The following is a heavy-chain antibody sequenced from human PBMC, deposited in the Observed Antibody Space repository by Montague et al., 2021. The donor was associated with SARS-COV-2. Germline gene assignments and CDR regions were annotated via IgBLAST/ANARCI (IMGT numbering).Heavy chain of an antibody. D-gene: IGHD3-10*01. J-gene: IGHJ6*02. CDR3: ARGRRILLWFGELLSGGDYYGIDV. Sequence: SETLSLTCAVYGGSFSGYYWSWIRQPPGKGLEWIGEINHSGSTNYNPSLKSRVTIPVDTSKNQFSLKLSSVTAADTAVYYCARGRRILLWFGELLSGGDYYGIDVWGQGTTVTVSS. CDR2: INHSGST. CDR1: GGSFSGYY. V-gene: IGHV4-34*01.